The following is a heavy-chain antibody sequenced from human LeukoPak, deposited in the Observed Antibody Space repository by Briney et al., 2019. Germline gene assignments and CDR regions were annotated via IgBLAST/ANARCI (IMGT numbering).Heavy chain of an antibody. Sequence: GASVKVSCKASGYTFTSYDINWVRQATGQGLEWMGWMNPNSGNTGYAQKLQGRVTMTTNTPISTAYMELSSLRSEDTAIYYCARGYSINCSSTSCNHYLNWFDPWGQGTLVTVSP. V-gene: IGHV1-8*01. CDR3: ARGYSINCSSTSCNHYLNWFDP. CDR2: MNPNSGNT. CDR1: GYTFTSYD. J-gene: IGHJ5*02. D-gene: IGHD2-2*01.